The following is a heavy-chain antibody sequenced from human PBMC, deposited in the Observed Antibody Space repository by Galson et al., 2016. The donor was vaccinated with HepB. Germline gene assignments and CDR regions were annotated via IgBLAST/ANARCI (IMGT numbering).Heavy chain of an antibody. CDR2: IRNKANGQTT. V-gene: IGHV3-72*01. J-gene: IGHJ3*02. CDR1: GFTFSDHY. D-gene: IGHD3-16*01. Sequence: SLRLSCAASGFTFSDHYMDWVRQAPGKGLEWVGRIRNKANGQTTQYAASVRGRFTISRDDSKNSVYLQMNSLKTEDTAVYYCARPTPTWGGDAFDIWGQGTMVTVSS. CDR3: ARPTPTWGGDAFDI.